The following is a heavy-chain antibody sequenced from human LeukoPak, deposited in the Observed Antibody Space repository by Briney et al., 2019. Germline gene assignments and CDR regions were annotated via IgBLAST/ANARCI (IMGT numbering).Heavy chain of an antibody. D-gene: IGHD2-15*01. CDR3: VXGYXXSGNXXXVGVYXXXX. V-gene: IGHV3-23*01. CDR1: GFTFSSYA. CDR2: ISGRGRST. Sequence: GGSLRLSCVASGFTFSSYAMSWVRQAPGKGLEWVSAISGRGRSTADADSAKGRFTISRDNSRNIMYLQMNSLRAEDTAMYYCVXGYXXSGNXXXVGVYXXXXWGQ. J-gene: IGHJ1*01.